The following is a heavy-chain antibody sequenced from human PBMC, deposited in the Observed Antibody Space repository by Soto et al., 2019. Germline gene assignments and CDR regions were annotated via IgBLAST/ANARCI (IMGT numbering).Heavy chain of an antibody. D-gene: IGHD5-12*01. CDR2: IYLDDDK. J-gene: IGHJ6*02. Sequence: QITLKESGPTLVKPTQTLTLTCTFSGFSLSTSGVGVGWIRQPPGKALEWLALIYLDDDKRYSPSLKSRLPITKDTSKNQVVLTMTNMDPVDTATYYCAHSRRLSGYEYYYYYYAMDVWGQGTTVTVSS. CDR1: GFSLSTSGVG. V-gene: IGHV2-5*02. CDR3: AHSRRLSGYEYYYYYYAMDV.